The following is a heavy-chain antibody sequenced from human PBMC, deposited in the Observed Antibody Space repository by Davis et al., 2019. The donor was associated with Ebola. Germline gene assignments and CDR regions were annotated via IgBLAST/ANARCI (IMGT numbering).Heavy chain of an antibody. Sequence: GESLKISCAASGITVSNNYMSWVRQAPGRRLEWVSVIYSGGNTFYGDSVKGRFTISRHDSNNMIYLQMNTLRPDDTAVYYCARGSSYTTGWNAYYFDYWGQGTTVTVSS. CDR3: ARGSSYTTGWNAYYFDY. V-gene: IGHV3-53*04. D-gene: IGHD6-19*01. J-gene: IGHJ4*02. CDR2: IYSGGNT. CDR1: GITVSNNY.